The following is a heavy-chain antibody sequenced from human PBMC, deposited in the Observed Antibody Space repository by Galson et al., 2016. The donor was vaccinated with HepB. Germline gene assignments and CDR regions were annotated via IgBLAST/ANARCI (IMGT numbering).Heavy chain of an antibody. CDR3: AREGMYYYDSSDYYGYFDY. D-gene: IGHD3-22*01. J-gene: IGHJ4*02. V-gene: IGHV1-46*01. Sequence: SCKASGYTFTSYYMHWVQQAPGQGLEWMGIFNPSGGTTTYAQKFQGRVIMTRDTSTSTVYMELSNLRYEDTAVYYCAREGMYYYDSSDYYGYFDYWGQGTLVTVSS. CDR1: GYTFTSYY. CDR2: FNPSGGTT.